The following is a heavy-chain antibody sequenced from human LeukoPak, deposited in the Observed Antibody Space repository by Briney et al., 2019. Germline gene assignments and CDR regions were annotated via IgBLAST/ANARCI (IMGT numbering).Heavy chain of an antibody. CDR3: ARDWGSFDY. CDR1: GFTFSSYA. V-gene: IGHV3-48*03. Sequence: GGSLRLSCAASGFTFSSYAMNWVRQAPGKGLEWVSYIGSSGSTIYYADSVKGRFTISRDNAKNSLYLQMNSLRAEDTAVYYCARDWGSFDYWGQGTLVTVSS. J-gene: IGHJ4*02. D-gene: IGHD3-16*01. CDR2: IGSSGSTI.